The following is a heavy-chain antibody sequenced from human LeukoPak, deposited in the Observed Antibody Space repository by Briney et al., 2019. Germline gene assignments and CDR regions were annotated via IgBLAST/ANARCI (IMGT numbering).Heavy chain of an antibody. D-gene: IGHD5-12*01. CDR3: ARDSTWRLDY. Sequence: QAGGSLRLSCTASGFTFNSHWMTWVRQPPGEGLEWVANIKEDGSVKYYVDSVKGRFTISRDNTKNALYLQMNSLRADDTAVYFCARDSTWRLDYWGQGTLITVSS. CDR2: IKEDGSVK. V-gene: IGHV3-7*03. CDR1: GFTFNSHW. J-gene: IGHJ4*02.